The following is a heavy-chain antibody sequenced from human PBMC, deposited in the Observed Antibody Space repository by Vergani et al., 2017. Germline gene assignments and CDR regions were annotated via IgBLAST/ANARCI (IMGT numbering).Heavy chain of an antibody. CDR2: IIPILGIA. CDR1: GGTFSSYT. CDR3: AQRGGYYYGSGSYRSSDY. J-gene: IGHJ4*02. Sequence: QVQLVQSGAEVKKPGSSVKVSCKASGGTFSSYTISWVRQAPGQGLEWMGRIIPILGIANYAQKFQGRVTITAEKSTSTAYMELSSLRSEDTAVYYCAQRGGYYYGSGSYRSSDYWGQGTLVTVSS. D-gene: IGHD3-10*01. V-gene: IGHV1-69*02.